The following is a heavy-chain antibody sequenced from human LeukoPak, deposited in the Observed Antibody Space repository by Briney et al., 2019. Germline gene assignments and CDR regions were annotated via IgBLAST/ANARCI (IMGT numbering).Heavy chain of an antibody. CDR1: GYTFTSYG. D-gene: IGHD3-10*01. Sequence: GASVNVSCKASGYTFTSYGISWVRQAPGQGLEWMGWISAYNGNTNYAQKLQGRVTMTTDTSTSTAYMELRSLRSDDTAVYCCARGGFGFPDDAFDIWGQGTMVTVSS. J-gene: IGHJ3*02. V-gene: IGHV1-18*04. CDR3: ARGGFGFPDDAFDI. CDR2: ISAYNGNT.